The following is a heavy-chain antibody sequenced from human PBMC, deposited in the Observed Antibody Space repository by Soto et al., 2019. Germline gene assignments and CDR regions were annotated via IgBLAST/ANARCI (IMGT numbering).Heavy chain of an antibody. CDR2: IKPDGSEK. D-gene: IGHD4-17*01. CDR3: ARGHYGRDY. CDR1: EFTFSLHW. V-gene: IGHV3-7*01. Sequence: GGSLRLSCSASEFTFSLHWMSWVRQALGKGLEWVADIKPDGSEKYYVDSVKGRFTISRDNAKNSVYLQMNSLRAEDTAVYYCARGHYGRDYWGQGTLVTVSS. J-gene: IGHJ4*02.